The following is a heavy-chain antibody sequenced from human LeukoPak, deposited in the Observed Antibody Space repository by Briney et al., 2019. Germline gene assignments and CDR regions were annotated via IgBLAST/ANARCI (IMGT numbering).Heavy chain of an antibody. Sequence: SETLSLTCTVSGYSISSGYYWGWIRQPPGKGLEWIGSIYHSGSTYYNPSLKSRVTISVDTSKNQFSLKLSSVTAADTAVYYCATIFGVVRDYWGQGTLVTVSS. V-gene: IGHV4-38-2*02. CDR2: IYHSGST. CDR3: ATIFGVVRDY. D-gene: IGHD3-3*01. J-gene: IGHJ4*02. CDR1: GYSISSGYY.